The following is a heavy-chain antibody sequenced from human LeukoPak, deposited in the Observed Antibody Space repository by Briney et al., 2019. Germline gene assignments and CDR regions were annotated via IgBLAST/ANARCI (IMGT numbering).Heavy chain of an antibody. CDR1: GGSISSSAYY. CDR2: IFHSGST. J-gene: IGHJ4*02. CDR3: ARQWSSFWSDY. Sequence: SETLSLTCTVSGGSISSSAYYWGWIRQPPGKGLEWIGSIFHSGSTNYNPSLKSRVTIAVDTSKNQFSLKLSSVTAADTAVYYCARQWSSFWSDYWGQGTLVTVSS. D-gene: IGHD3-3*01. V-gene: IGHV4-39*01.